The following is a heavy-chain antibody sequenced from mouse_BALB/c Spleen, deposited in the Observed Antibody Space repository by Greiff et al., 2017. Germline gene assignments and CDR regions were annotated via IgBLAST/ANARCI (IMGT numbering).Heavy chain of an antibody. J-gene: IGHJ1*01. CDR3: ARDYYGSSYWWYFDV. D-gene: IGHD1-1*01. CDR2: ISSGSSTI. Sequence: EVKLMESGGGLVQPGGSRKLSCAASGFTFSSFGMHWVRQAPEKGLEWVAYISSGSSTIYYADTVKGRFTISRDNPKNTLFLQMTSLRSEDTAMYYCARDYYGSSYWWYFDVWGAGTTVTVSS. CDR1: GFTFSSFG. V-gene: IGHV5-17*02.